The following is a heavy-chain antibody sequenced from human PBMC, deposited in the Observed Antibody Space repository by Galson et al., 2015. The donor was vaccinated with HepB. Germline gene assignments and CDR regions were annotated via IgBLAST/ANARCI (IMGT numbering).Heavy chain of an antibody. D-gene: IGHD3-10*01. CDR3: ARRILYGSGSYDGMDV. V-gene: IGHV5-51*01. J-gene: IGHJ6*02. CDR1: GYSFTSYG. Sequence: QSGAEVKKPGESLRIPCKGSGYSFTSYGIGWVRQMPGKGLEWMGIIYPGDSDTRYSPSFQGQVTISADKSISTAYLQWSSLKASDTAMYYCARRILYGSGSYDGMDVWGQGTTVTVSS. CDR2: IYPGDSDT.